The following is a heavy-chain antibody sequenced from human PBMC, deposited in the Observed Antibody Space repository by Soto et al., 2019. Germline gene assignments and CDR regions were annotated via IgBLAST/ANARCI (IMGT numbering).Heavy chain of an antibody. J-gene: IGHJ4*02. D-gene: IGHD2-21*01. CDR3: ARGAGGPEYCGGDCYWSGNFDY. V-gene: IGHV6-1*01. CDR2: TYYRSKWYN. CDR1: GDSFSSNSAA. Sequence: KQSQTLSLTCAISGDSFSSNSAAWNWIRQSPSRGLEWLGRTYYRSKWYNDYAVSVKSRITINPDTSKNQFSLQLNSVTPEDTAVYYCARGAGGPEYCGGDCYWSGNFDYWGQGTLVTVSS.